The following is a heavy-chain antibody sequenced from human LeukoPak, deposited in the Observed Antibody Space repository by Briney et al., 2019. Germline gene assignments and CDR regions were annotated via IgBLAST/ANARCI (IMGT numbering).Heavy chain of an antibody. J-gene: IGHJ4*02. V-gene: IGHV3-11*05. Sequence: GGSLRLSCAASGFTFSDYYMGWIRQAPGKGLEWVSYITSSGSYTNYADSVKGRFTISRDNANNSLFLQMNSLRAEDTAVYYCARGAYYFDYWGQGTLVTVSS. CDR2: ITSSGSYT. CDR3: ARGAYYFDY. CDR1: GFTFSDYY.